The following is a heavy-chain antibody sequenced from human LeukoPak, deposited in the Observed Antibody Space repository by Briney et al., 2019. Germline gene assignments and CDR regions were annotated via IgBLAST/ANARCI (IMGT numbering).Heavy chain of an antibody. CDR1: GFTFDDYG. V-gene: IGHV3-20*04. D-gene: IGHD1-26*01. CDR3: ARDHLYSGSYFDAFDI. J-gene: IGHJ3*02. CDR2: INWNGGST. Sequence: GGSLRLSCAASGFTFDDYGMSWVRQAPGKGLEWVSGINWNGGSTGYADSVKGRFTTSRDNAKNSLYLQMNSLRAEDTAVYYCARDHLYSGSYFDAFDIWGQGTMVTVSS.